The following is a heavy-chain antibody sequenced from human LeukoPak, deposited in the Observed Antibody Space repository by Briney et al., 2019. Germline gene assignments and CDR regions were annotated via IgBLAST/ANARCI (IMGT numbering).Heavy chain of an antibody. V-gene: IGHV3-23*01. CDR2: ISGSGGST. CDR1: GFTFSSYA. CDR3: AKRKPFSRTTGANAFDI. Sequence: GGSLRLSCAASGFTFSSYAMHWVRQAPGKGLEWVSAISGSGGSTYYADSVKGRFTISRDNSKNTLYLQMNSLRAEDTAVYYCAKRKPFSRTTGANAFDIWGQGTMVTVSS. J-gene: IGHJ3*02. D-gene: IGHD4-17*01.